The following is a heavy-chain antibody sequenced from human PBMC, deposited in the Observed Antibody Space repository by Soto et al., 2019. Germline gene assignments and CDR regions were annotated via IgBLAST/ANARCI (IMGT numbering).Heavy chain of an antibody. V-gene: IGHV4-31*03. D-gene: IGHD2-15*01. CDR2: IYYSGNT. J-gene: IGHJ5*02. CDR1: GGSINSGGFY. CDR3: ASGGSPDVSRGRWFDP. Sequence: PSETLSLTCTVSGGSINSGGFYWIWIRQHPGKGLEWIGYIYYSGNTNYNPSLKSRVTISVDTSKNQFSLKLNSVTAADTAVYYCASGGSPDVSRGRWFDPWGQGTLVTVSS.